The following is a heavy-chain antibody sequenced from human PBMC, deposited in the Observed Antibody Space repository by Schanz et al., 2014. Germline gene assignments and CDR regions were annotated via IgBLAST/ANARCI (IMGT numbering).Heavy chain of an antibody. D-gene: IGHD2-15*01. J-gene: IGHJ6*02. CDR2: ISSSGSYI. V-gene: IGHV3-21*04. Sequence: EGQLAESGGGLVQPGGSLRLSCAVSGFTVSSNHMSWVRQAPGKGLEWVSSISSSGSYIHYADSVKGRFTISRDNSENTLYLQMNSLSADDTAVFYCAKGMGYCSGGTCYDYYYYGLDVWGQGTTXTVSS. CDR1: GFTVSSNH. CDR3: AKGMGYCSGGTCYDYYYYGLDV.